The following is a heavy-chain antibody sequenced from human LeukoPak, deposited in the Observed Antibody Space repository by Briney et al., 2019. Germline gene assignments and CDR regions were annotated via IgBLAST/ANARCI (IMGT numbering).Heavy chain of an antibody. J-gene: IGHJ4*02. CDR2: ISSSSSYI. Sequence: GGSLRLSCAASGFTFSSYSMNWVRQAPGKGLEWVSSISSSSSYIYYADSVKGRFTISRDNSKNTLYLQMNSLRAEDTAVYYCAKGGDSSGYYLSLYYFDYRGQGTLVTVSS. V-gene: IGHV3-21*01. D-gene: IGHD3-22*01. CDR1: GFTFSSYS. CDR3: AKGGDSSGYYLSLYYFDY.